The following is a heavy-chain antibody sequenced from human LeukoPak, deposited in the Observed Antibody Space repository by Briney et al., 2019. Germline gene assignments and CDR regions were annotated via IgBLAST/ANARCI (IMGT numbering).Heavy chain of an antibody. CDR3: ARVQSYYDSSGYTRTMDV. CDR2: IYSGGST. J-gene: IGHJ6*03. CDR1: GFTVSSNY. V-gene: IGHV3-53*01. Sequence: GGSPRLSCAASGFTVSSNYMSWVRQAPGKGLEWVSVIYSGGSTYYADSVKGRFTISRDNSKNTLYLQMNSLRAEDTAVYYCARVQSYYDSSGYTRTMDVWGKGTTVTVSS. D-gene: IGHD3-22*01.